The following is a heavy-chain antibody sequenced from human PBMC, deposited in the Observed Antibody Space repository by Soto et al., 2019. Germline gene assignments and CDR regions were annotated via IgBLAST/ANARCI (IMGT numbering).Heavy chain of an antibody. D-gene: IGHD1-1*01. CDR2: ISSSSSYI. J-gene: IGHJ4*02. CDR3: ARVLDPLNVALDY. CDR1: GFTFSSYS. V-gene: IGHV3-21*01. Sequence: GGSLRLSCGASGFTFSSYSMNWVRQAPGKGLEWVSSISSSSSYIYYADSVKGRFTISRDNAKNSLYLQMNSLRAEDTAVYYCARVLDPLNVALDYWGQGTLVTVSS.